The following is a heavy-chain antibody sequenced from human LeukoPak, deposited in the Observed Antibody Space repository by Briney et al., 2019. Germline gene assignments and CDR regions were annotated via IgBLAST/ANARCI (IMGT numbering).Heavy chain of an antibody. J-gene: IGHJ4*02. D-gene: IGHD1-26*01. CDR2: IHYSGII. Sequence: SETLSLTCIVSGGSISGHYWSWIRQPPGKGLEWIGYIHYSGIIHYSPSLNSRVTLSVDMSKNQFSLDLSSVTAADTAVYYCARHGETPRGSYAEDYWGQGTLVTVSS. CDR1: GGSISGHY. V-gene: IGHV4-59*08. CDR3: ARHGETPRGSYAEDY.